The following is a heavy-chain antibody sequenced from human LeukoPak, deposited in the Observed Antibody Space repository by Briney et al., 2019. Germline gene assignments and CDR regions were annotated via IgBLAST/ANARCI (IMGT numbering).Heavy chain of an antibody. J-gene: IGHJ4*02. CDR1: GDSVSSNSAG. CDR2: TYYRSKWYN. CDR3: ARELRYYDSSRSFDY. V-gene: IGHV6-1*01. D-gene: IGHD3-22*01. Sequence: SQTLSLTCAISGDSVSSNSAGWNWIRQSPSRGLEWLGRTYYRSKWYNDYAVSVKSRITINPDTSKNQSSLQLNSVTPEDTAVYYCARELRYYDSSRSFDYWGQGTLVTVSS.